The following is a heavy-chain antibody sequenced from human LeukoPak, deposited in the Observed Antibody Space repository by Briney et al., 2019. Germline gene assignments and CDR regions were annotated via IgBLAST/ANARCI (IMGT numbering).Heavy chain of an antibody. CDR1: GYSFTSYW. CDR3: ARYPRGGSRDCCSGGIGVVY. D-gene: IGHD2-15*01. CDR2: IYPGDSNT. J-gene: IGHJ4*02. Sequence: GESLKISCKGSGYSFTSYWIAWVRQMPGKGLEWMGVIYPGDSNTKYSPSFQGQVTISADKSTSTAYLQWSSLKASDTAMYYCARYPRGGSRDCCSGGIGVVYWGQGTLVTVSS. V-gene: IGHV5-51*01.